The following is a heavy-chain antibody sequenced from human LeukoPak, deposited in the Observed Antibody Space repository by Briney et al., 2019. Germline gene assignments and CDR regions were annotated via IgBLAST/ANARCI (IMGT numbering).Heavy chain of an antibody. CDR1: GFSFSSYA. Sequence: GGSLRLSCSASGFSFSSYAVHWVRQAPGRGLEWVAVISHDGTNKYYADSVKGRFIISRDKSKNTLFLQMNILRAEDTAVYYCARGFPPGNWNDGHFDYWGQGTLVTVSS. D-gene: IGHD1-20*01. CDR2: ISHDGTNK. CDR3: ARGFPPGNWNDGHFDY. V-gene: IGHV3-30*04. J-gene: IGHJ4*02.